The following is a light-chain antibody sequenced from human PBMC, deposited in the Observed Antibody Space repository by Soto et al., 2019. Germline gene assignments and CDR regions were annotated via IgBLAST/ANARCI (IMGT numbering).Light chain of an antibody. J-gene: IGLJ2*01. Sequence: QSVLTQPPSASGTPGQRVTSSCSGSSSNIGSNTVNWYQQLPGTAPKLLIYSNNQRPSGVPDRFSGSKSGTSASLAISGLKSEDEADYYCAAWDDSLNVVFGGGTKLTVL. CDR3: AAWDDSLNVV. CDR2: SNN. V-gene: IGLV1-44*01. CDR1: SSNIGSNT.